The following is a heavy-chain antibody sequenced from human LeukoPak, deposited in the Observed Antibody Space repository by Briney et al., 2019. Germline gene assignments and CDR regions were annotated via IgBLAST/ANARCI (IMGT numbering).Heavy chain of an antibody. CDR3: ARGGGLLWFGEYSGP. V-gene: IGHV3-48*03. D-gene: IGHD3-10*01. J-gene: IGHJ5*02. CDR2: ISSSGSTI. CDR1: GFTFSSYE. Sequence: GGSLRLSCAASGFTFSSYEMNWVRQAPGKGLEWVSYISSSGSTICYADSVKGRFTISRDNAKNSLYLQMNSLRAEDTAVYYCARGGGLLWFGEYSGPWGQGTLVTVSS.